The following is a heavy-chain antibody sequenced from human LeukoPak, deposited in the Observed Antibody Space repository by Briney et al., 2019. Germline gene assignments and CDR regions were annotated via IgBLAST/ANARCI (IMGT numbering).Heavy chain of an antibody. D-gene: IGHD1-26*01. Sequence: GGSLRLSCAASGFTFSDYYMSWIRQAPGKGLEWVSYISSSGSTIYYADSAKGRFTISRDNAKNSLYLQMNSLRAEDTAVYYCARAERELLEEYFQHWGQGTLVTVSS. CDR3: ARAERELLEEYFQH. CDR1: GFTFSDYY. V-gene: IGHV3-11*01. J-gene: IGHJ1*01. CDR2: ISSSGSTI.